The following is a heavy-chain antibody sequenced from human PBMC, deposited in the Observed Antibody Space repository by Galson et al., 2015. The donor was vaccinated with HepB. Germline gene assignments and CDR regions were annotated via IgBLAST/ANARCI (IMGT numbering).Heavy chain of an antibody. D-gene: IGHD3-16*02. Sequence: QVQLQESGPGLVKPSETLSLTCTVSGGSISSGDYYWSWIRQPPGKGLEWIGYIYYSGSTYYNPSLKSRVTISVDTSKNQFSLKLSSVTAADTAVYYCARWMITFGGVIAVEDAFDIWGQGTMVTVSS. V-gene: IGHV4-30-4*01. J-gene: IGHJ3*02. CDR1: GGSISSGDYY. CDR3: ARWMITFGGVIAVEDAFDI. CDR2: IYYSGST.